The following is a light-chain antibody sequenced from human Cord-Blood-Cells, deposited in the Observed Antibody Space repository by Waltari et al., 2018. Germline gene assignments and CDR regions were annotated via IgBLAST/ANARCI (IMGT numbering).Light chain of an antibody. CDR1: QSVSSSY. J-gene: IGKJ1*01. CDR2: GAS. CDR3: QQYGSSPRT. V-gene: IGKV3-20*01. Sequence: EIVLTQSPGTLSLSPAERATLSCSASQSVSSSYLAWYQQKPGQAPRLLIYGASSRATGIPDRFSGSGSGTDFTLTISRLEPEDFAVYYCQQYGSSPRTFGQGTKVEIK.